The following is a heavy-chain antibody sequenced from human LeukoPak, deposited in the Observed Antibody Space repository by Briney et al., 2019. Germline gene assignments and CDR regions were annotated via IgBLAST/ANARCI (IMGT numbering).Heavy chain of an antibody. V-gene: IGHV4-59*08. J-gene: IGHJ4*02. CDR3: ARWYYDILTGSYYFDY. CDR2: IYCSGST. D-gene: IGHD3-9*01. CDR1: GGSISSYY. Sequence: SETLSLTCTVSGGSISSYYWSWIRQPPGKGREWSGYIYCSGSTNYNPSLKSRVPISVDTSKNQFSLKLSSVTAADTAVYYCARWYYDILTGSYYFDYWGQGTLVTVSS.